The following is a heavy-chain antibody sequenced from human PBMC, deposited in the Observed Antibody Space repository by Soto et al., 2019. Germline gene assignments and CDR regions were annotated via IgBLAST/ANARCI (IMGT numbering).Heavy chain of an antibody. CDR3: ARDVRRFFDY. Sequence: GGSLRLSCAASGFTFSTYNMNWVRQAPGKGLEWVSYISSSSNTVYYADSVKGRFTISRDNAKNSLYLQMNSLRAEDTAVYYCARDVRRFFDYWGQGTLVTVSS. D-gene: IGHD2-8*01. CDR2: ISSSSNTV. V-gene: IGHV3-48*01. J-gene: IGHJ4*02. CDR1: GFTFSTYN.